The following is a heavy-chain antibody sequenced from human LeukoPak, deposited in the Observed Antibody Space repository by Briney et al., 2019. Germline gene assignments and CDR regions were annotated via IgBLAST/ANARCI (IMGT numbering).Heavy chain of an antibody. CDR2: IIPNSGGT. V-gene: IGHV1-2*02. J-gene: IGHJ4*02. Sequence: ASVKVSCKASGYTFTGYYMHWVRQAPGQGLEWMGWIIPNSGGTNYAQNFQGRVTMTRDTSISTAYMELSRLRSDDTAVYYCARSRSAWYQPFDYWGQGTLVTVSS. CDR1: GYTFTGYY. CDR3: ARSRSAWYQPFDY. D-gene: IGHD6-19*01.